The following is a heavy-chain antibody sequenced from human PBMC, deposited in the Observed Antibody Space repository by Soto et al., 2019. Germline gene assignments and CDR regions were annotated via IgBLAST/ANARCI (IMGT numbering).Heavy chain of an antibody. D-gene: IGHD6-13*01. V-gene: IGHV4-61*01. J-gene: IGHJ5*02. CDR3: ARDKAAAEFDT. CDR2: IYYSGST. Sequence: QVQLQESGPGLVKPSETLSLTCTASGGSISSGIYYWSWIRQPPGKRLEWIGLIYYSGSTNYNPSLKSRVSISVDTSKNQFSLKLSSVTAADTAVYYCARDKAAAEFDTWGQGTLVTVSS. CDR1: GGSISSGIYY.